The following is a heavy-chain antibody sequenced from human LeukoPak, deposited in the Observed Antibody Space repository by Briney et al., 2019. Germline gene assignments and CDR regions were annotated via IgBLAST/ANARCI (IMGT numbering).Heavy chain of an antibody. CDR1: GFTFSSYA. D-gene: IGHD6-19*01. V-gene: IGHV3-30-3*01. CDR3: AKASGYSSD. CDR2: ISYDGSNK. Sequence: PGRSLRLSCAASGFTFSSYAMHWVRQAPGKGLEWVAVISYDGSNKYYADSVKGRFIISRDNSKNTLYLRMNSLRAEDTAAYYCAKASGYSSDWGQGTLVTVSS. J-gene: IGHJ4*02.